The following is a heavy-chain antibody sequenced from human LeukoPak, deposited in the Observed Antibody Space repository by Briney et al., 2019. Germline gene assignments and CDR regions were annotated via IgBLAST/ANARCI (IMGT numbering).Heavy chain of an antibody. CDR1: GFTFSIYS. V-gene: IGHV3-48*02. J-gene: IGHJ4*02. Sequence: GGSLRLSCAASGFTFSIYSMTWVRQAPGKGLEWVSYISTSSSTMYYADSVKGRLIISRDNAKNSLYLQMNSLRDEDTAVYYCARCTGGSTSPKDYWGQGTLVTVSS. CDR3: ARCTGGSTSPKDY. D-gene: IGHD2-8*02. CDR2: ISTSSSTM.